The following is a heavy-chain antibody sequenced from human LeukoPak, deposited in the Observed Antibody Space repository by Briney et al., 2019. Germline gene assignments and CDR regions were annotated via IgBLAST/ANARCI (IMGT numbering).Heavy chain of an antibody. D-gene: IGHD2-2*01. CDR1: GYTFTSYY. V-gene: IGHV1-46*01. Sequence: ASVKVSCKASGYTFTSYYMHWVRQAPGQGLEWMGIISPSGGSTSYAQKFQGRVTMTRDTSTSTVYMELSGLRSEDTAVYYCARDEVVVPAAPGRAEYFQHWGQGTLVTVSS. J-gene: IGHJ1*01. CDR2: ISPSGGST. CDR3: ARDEVVVPAAPGRAEYFQH.